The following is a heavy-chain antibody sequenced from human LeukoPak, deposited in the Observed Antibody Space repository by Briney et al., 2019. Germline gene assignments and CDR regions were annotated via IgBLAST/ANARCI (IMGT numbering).Heavy chain of an antibody. V-gene: IGHV3-30*02. D-gene: IGHD1-26*01. CDR1: GFTFSSYG. CDR3: AKKDLPTGSYTPFDH. J-gene: IGHJ4*02. CDR2: IRFDGSHK. Sequence: GGSLRLSCAASGFTFSSYGIHWVRQPPGKGLEWVAFIRFDGSHKYYADSVKGRFIISRDNSKNTTFLQMNDLRAEDTGVYYCAKKDLPTGSYTPFDHWGRGTLVTVSS.